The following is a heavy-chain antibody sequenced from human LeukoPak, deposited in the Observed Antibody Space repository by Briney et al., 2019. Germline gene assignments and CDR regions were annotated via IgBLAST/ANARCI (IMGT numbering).Heavy chain of an antibody. CDR3: AKAPFNMIYAFDT. CDR2: ISGSGGST. CDR1: GFSFSTNA. D-gene: IGHD3-22*01. Sequence: GGSLRLSCAASGFSFSTNAMSWVRQAPGKGLEWVSAISGSGGSTFYADSVKGRFTISRDNSKNTLYLQMNSLRAEDTAVYYCAKAPFNMIYAFDTWGQGTMVTVSS. V-gene: IGHV3-23*01. J-gene: IGHJ3*02.